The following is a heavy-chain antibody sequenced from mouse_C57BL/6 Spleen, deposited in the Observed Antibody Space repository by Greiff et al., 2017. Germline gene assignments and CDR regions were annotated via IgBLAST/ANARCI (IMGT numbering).Heavy chain of an antibody. D-gene: IGHD1-1*01. CDR3: ARPLHYYGSSYWYFDV. V-gene: IGHV1-69*01. CDR1: GYTFTSYW. Sequence: QVQLQQPGAELVMPGASVKLSCKASGYTFTSYWMHWVKQRPGQGLEWIGEIDPSDSYTNYNQKFKGKSTLTVDKSSSTAYMQLSSLTSEDSAVYYCARPLHYYGSSYWYFDVWRTGTTVTVSS. CDR2: IDPSDSYT. J-gene: IGHJ1*03.